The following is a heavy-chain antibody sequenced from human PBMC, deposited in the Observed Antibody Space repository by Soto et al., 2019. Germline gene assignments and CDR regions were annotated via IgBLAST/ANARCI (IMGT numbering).Heavy chain of an antibody. D-gene: IGHD3-22*01. CDR3: AEEVEGGCYDFNY. Sequence: EVQLLESGGGLVQPGGSLTLSCAASGFTFSTYAMTLVRQAPGKGLEWVSTISDSDGSTYYVDSVKGRFTISGDNSKNTVYLHMSSLRAEDTTGYYCAEEVEGGCYDFNYWGQRTLVIVSA. V-gene: IGHV3-23*01. CDR2: ISDSDGST. CDR1: GFTFSTYA. J-gene: IGHJ4*02.